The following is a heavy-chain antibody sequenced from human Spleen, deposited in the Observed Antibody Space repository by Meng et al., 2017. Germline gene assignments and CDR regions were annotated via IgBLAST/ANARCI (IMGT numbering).Heavy chain of an antibody. CDR2: INPNSGAA. CDR3: IYYYDTSGYYF. Sequence: QVQLVQSGAEVKKPGASVKVSCKTSGYTFTGYFLHWVRQAPGQGPEWMGRINPNSGAANYAQKFQGRVTLTRDTSISTAYMELSSLRSDDTAVYYCIYYYDTSGYYFWGQGTLVTVSS. J-gene: IGHJ4*02. CDR1: GYTFTGYF. V-gene: IGHV1-2*06. D-gene: IGHD3-22*01.